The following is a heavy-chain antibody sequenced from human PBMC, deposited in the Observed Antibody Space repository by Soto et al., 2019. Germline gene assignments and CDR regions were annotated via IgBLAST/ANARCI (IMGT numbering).Heavy chain of an antibody. V-gene: IGHV4-61*01. CDR3: ARVFVVVPAANPRWFDP. J-gene: IGHJ5*02. CDR2: IYYSGST. CDR1: GGSVSSGSYY. Sequence: SETLSLTCTVSGGSVSSGSYYWSWIRQPPGKGLEWIGYIYYSGSTNYNPSLKGRVTISVDTSKNQFSLKLSSVTAADTAVYYCARVFVVVPAANPRWFDPWGQGTLVTVSS. D-gene: IGHD2-2*01.